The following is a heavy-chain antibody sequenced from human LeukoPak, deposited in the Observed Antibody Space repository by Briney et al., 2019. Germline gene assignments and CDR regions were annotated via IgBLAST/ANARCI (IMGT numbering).Heavy chain of an antibody. D-gene: IGHD2-15*01. Sequence: SETLSLTCTVSGGSISSSSYYWGWIRQPPGKGLEWIGRIYYSGSTYYNPSLKSRVTISVDTSKNQFSLKLSSVTAADTAVYYCARPKGYCSGGSCYSCDYWGQGTLVTVSS. V-gene: IGHV4-39*07. CDR3: ARPKGYCSGGSCYSCDY. CDR1: GGSISSSSYY. CDR2: IYYSGST. J-gene: IGHJ4*02.